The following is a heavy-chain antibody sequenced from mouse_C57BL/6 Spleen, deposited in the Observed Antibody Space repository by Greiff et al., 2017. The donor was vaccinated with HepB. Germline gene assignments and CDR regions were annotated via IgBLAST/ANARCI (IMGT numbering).Heavy chain of an antibody. CDR2: IDPSDSYT. D-gene: IGHD2-5*01. Sequence: QVQLQQPGAELVMPGASVKLSCKASGYTFTSYWMHWVKQRPGQGLEWIGEIDPSDSYTNYNQKFKGKSTLTVDKSSSTAYMQLSSLTSEDSAVYYCARSYYSNPTPFAYWGQGTLVTVSA. V-gene: IGHV1-69*01. CDR1: GYTFTSYW. J-gene: IGHJ3*01. CDR3: ARSYYSNPTPFAY.